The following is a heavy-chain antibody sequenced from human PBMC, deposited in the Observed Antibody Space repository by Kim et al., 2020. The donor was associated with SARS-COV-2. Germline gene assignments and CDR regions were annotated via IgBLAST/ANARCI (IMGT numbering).Heavy chain of an antibody. CDR1: GGSISSSSFS. J-gene: IGHJ5*02. CDR2: IYYSGST. D-gene: IGHD6-13*01. CDR3: ARSRLIRGSSCCSWFDP. V-gene: IGHV4-39*01. Sequence: SETLSLTCAVSGGSISSSSFSWGWIRQPPGKGLEWIASIYYSGSTYYNPSLKSRVTISVDTSKTQFSLKLSSVTAADTAVYYCARSRLIRGSSCCSWFDPWGQGTLVTVSS.